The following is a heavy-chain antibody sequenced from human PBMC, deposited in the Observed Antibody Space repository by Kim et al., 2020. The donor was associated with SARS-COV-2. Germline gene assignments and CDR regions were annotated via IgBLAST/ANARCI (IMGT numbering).Heavy chain of an antibody. CDR3: ATANPIADYSTWYGMDV. CDR2: MNPNSGNT. J-gene: IGHJ6*02. D-gene: IGHD2-15*01. CDR1: GYTFTSYD. V-gene: IGHV1-8*01. Sequence: ASVKVSCKASGYTFTSYDINWVRQATGQGLEWMGWMNPNSGNTGYAQKFQGRVTMTRNTSISTAYMELSSLRSEDTAVYYCATANPIADYSTWYGMDVWGQGTTVTVSS.